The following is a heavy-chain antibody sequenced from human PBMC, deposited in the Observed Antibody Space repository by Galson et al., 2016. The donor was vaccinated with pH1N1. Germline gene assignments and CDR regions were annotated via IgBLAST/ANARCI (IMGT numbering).Heavy chain of an antibody. D-gene: IGHD3-10*01. CDR2: ISPIFGSI. J-gene: IGHJ6*02. CDR1: GGTLSNSA. Sequence: SVKVSCKASGGTLSNSAVSWVRQAPGQGLEWMGGISPIFGSINYAQRFQGRVTITADIFANTAYVEPSSLRSEDTAIYYCATAGPLVREILYFSYAMDVWGQGTTVTVTS. V-gene: IGHV1-69*06. CDR3: ATAGPLVREILYFSYAMDV.